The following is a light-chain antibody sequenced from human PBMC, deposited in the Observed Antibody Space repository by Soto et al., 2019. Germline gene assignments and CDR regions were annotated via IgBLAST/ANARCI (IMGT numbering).Light chain of an antibody. CDR1: SGQTSYA. J-gene: IGLJ1*01. V-gene: IGLV4-69*01. Sequence: QPVLNQLPPAPSPLGASVQLTRPLSSGQTSYAIAWHQQQPEKGPRYLMKLNSDGSHSKGDGIPDRFSGSSSGAERYLTISSLQSEDEADYYCQTWGTGIQVFGTGTKVTVL. CDR3: QTWGTGIQV. CDR2: LNSDGSH.